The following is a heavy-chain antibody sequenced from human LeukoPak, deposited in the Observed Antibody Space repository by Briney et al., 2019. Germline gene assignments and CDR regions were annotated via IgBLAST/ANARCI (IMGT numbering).Heavy chain of an antibody. D-gene: IGHD3-10*01. CDR2: ISSSSSTI. J-gene: IGHJ5*02. CDR3: AKASNSGYFYGSGRYENWFDA. Sequence: GGSLRLSCAASGFTFSSYSMNWVRQAPGKGLEWVSYISSSSSTIYYADPVKGRFTISRDNAKNSLYLQMNSLRAEDTAVYYCAKASNSGYFYGSGRYENWFDAWGQGTLVTVSS. V-gene: IGHV3-48*01. CDR1: GFTFSSYS.